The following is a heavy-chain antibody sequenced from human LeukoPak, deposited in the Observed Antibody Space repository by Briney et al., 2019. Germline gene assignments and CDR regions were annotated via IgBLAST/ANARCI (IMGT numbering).Heavy chain of an antibody. V-gene: IGHV1-18*01. Sequence: ASVKVSCTASGYTFTSYGISWVRQTPGQGLEWMGWISVYNGNTNYAQKLQGRVTMTTDTSTSTAYMELRSLRSDDTAAYYCAKDLPIRGAHDYRGQGTLVPVSS. CDR3: AKDLPIRGAHDY. CDR2: ISVYNGNT. D-gene: IGHD3-10*01. J-gene: IGHJ4*02. CDR1: GYTFTSYG.